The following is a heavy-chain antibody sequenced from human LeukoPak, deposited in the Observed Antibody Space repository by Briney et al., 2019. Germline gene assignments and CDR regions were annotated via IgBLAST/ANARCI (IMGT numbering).Heavy chain of an antibody. CDR2: IYYSGST. CDR3: ARDQTYYDFWSGYYGFDP. D-gene: IGHD3-3*01. Sequence: SETLSLTCTVSGGSISSYYWSWSRQPPGRGLEWIGYIYYSGSTNYNPSLKSRVTISVDTSKNQFSLKLSSVTAADTAVYYCARDQTYYDFWSGYYGFDPWGQGTLVTVSS. V-gene: IGHV4-59*01. J-gene: IGHJ5*02. CDR1: GGSISSYY.